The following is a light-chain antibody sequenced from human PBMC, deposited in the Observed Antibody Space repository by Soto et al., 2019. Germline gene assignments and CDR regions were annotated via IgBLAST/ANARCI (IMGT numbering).Light chain of an antibody. CDR1: SSNIGGNS. CDR3: AAWDDSLNGWV. V-gene: IGLV1-44*01. CDR2: SNN. Sequence: QSVMTQPPSVSAAPGQRVTISCSGSSSNIGGNSVNWYQQLPGTAPKLLIYSNNQRPSGVPDRFSGSKSGTSASLAISGLQSEDEADYYCAAWDDSLNGWVFGGGTQLTVL. J-gene: IGLJ3*02.